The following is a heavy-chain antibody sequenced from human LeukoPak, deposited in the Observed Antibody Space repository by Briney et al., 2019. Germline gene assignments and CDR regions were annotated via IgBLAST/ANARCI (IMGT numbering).Heavy chain of an antibody. CDR3: ARAPDYLTNWFDP. V-gene: IGHV4-4*07. J-gene: IGHJ5*02. D-gene: IGHD4-11*01. CDR2: IYTSGIT. Sequence: SETLSLTCTVSGGSISSYYWSWIRQPAGKGLEWIGRIYTSGITNYNPSLKSRVTMSVDTSKNQFSLKVNSVTAADTAVYYCARAPDYLTNWFDPWGQGTLVTVSS. CDR1: GGSISSYY.